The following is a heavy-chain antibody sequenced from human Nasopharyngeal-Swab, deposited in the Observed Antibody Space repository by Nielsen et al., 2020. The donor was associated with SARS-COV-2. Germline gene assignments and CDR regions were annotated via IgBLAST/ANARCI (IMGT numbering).Heavy chain of an antibody. CDR1: GYSFTDYY. Sequence: ASVKVSCKASGYSFTDYYIHWVRQAPGQGLEWMGWMNPKSGDVGYAQKFQGRVTMTRNTSTTTAYMELSSLRHEDTAVYYCARGAFGLGHSWFDPWGQGTLVTVSP. CDR3: ARGAFGLGHSWFDP. J-gene: IGHJ5*02. V-gene: IGHV1-8*02. D-gene: IGHD3-16*01. CDR2: MNPKSGDV.